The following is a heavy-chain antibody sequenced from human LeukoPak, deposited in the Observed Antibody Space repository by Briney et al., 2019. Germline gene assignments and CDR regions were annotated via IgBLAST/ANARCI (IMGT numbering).Heavy chain of an antibody. V-gene: IGHV1-2*02. CDR1: GYTFTGYY. CDR2: INPNSGGT. Sequence: ASVKVSCKASGYTFTGYYMHWVRQAPGQGLEWMGWINPNSGGTNYAQKFQGRVTMTRDTSISTAYMELSRLRSDDTAVYYCARDAMSSTGFNTHYFDYWGQGTLVTVSS. J-gene: IGHJ4*02. CDR3: ARDAMSSTGFNTHYFDY. D-gene: IGHD6-25*01.